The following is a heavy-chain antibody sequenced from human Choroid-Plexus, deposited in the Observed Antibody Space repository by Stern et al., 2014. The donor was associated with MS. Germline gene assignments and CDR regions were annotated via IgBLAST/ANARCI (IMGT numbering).Heavy chain of an antibody. CDR1: GFTFGSCA. D-gene: IGHD2/OR15-2a*01. Sequence: VQLEESGGGVVQPGRRLRLSCVASGFTFGSCAMHWVRQAPGKGLEWVAGVSYDGSNKYYADSVKGRFTISRDNSQNTLYMQMSSLRPEDTAVYYCAKDRQYLTYFFDHWGQGSLVTVSS. CDR2: VSYDGSNK. CDR3: AKDRQYLTYFFDH. J-gene: IGHJ5*02. V-gene: IGHV3-30*18.